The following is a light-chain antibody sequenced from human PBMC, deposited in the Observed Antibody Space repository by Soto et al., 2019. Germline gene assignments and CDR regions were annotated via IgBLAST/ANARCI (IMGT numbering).Light chain of an antibody. J-gene: IGLJ1*01. Sequence: QSALTQPPSVSGSPGQSVAISCTGTSSDIGAYNRVSWYQQPPGTAPKLMIHDVNNRSSGVPDRFSGSKSGNTASLTISGPQADDEADYYCSSFTSSNTYVFGTGTKVNRP. CDR1: SSDIGAYNR. V-gene: IGLV2-18*02. CDR2: DVN. CDR3: SSFTSSNTYV.